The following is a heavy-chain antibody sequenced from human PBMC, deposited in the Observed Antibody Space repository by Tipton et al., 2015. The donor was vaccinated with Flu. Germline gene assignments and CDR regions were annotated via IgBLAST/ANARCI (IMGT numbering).Heavy chain of an antibody. V-gene: IGHV3-9*01. D-gene: IGHD5-24*01. Sequence: SLRLSCAAAGFTFDDYAMHWVRQAPGKGLEWVSSISWNGNSVDYADSVRGRFTISRDNAKKSLYLQMISLTAEDTALYYCAKDIDGALWSGMDVWGQGTTVTVSS. CDR2: ISWNGNSV. J-gene: IGHJ6*02. CDR3: AKDIDGALWSGMDV. CDR1: GFTFDDYA.